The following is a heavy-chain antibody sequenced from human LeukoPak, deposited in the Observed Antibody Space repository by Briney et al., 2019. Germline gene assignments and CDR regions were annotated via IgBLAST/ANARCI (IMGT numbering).Heavy chain of an antibody. CDR3: ARVRDGNTVDFDY. Sequence: ASVKVSCKASVYTFTGYYIHWVRQAPGQGPEWMGYINPNTGGTKYAQKFQDRVTMTRDTSISTAYMELSRLRSDDTAVYYCARVRDGNTVDFDYWGQGTLVTVSS. J-gene: IGHJ4*02. D-gene: IGHD5-24*01. CDR1: VYTFTGYY. V-gene: IGHV1-2*02. CDR2: INPNTGGT.